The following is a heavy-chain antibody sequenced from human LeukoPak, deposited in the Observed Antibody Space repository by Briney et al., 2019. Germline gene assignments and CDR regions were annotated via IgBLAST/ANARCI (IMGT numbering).Heavy chain of an antibody. J-gene: IGHJ4*02. Sequence: PGRSLRLSCAASGFTFSSYGMHWVRQAPGKGLEWAAVISYDGSNKYYADSVKGRFTISRDNSKNTLYLQVNSLRAEDTAVYYCAKYYYDSSGYYYFDYWGQGTLVTVSS. D-gene: IGHD3-22*01. V-gene: IGHV3-30*18. CDR1: GFTFSSYG. CDR2: ISYDGSNK. CDR3: AKYYYDSSGYYYFDY.